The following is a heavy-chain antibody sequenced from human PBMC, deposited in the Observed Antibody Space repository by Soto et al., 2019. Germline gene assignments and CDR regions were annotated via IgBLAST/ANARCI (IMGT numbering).Heavy chain of an antibody. V-gene: IGHV3-23*01. CDR1: GFTFSSYA. Sequence: GSLRLSCAASGFTFSSYAMSWVRQAPGKGLEWVSAISGSGGSTYYADSMKGRFTISRDNSKNTLYLQMNSLRAEDTAVYYCSKWFYYGSGSYYPNPRFDYWGQGTLVTVSS. CDR2: ISGSGGST. CDR3: SKWFYYGSGSYYPNPRFDY. J-gene: IGHJ4*02. D-gene: IGHD3-10*01.